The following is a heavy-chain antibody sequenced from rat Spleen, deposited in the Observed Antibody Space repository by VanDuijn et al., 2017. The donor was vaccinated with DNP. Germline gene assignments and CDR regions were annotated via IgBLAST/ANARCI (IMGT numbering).Heavy chain of an antibody. D-gene: IGHD1-10*01. J-gene: IGHJ2*01. CDR3: YNNYFDY. Sequence: QVQMKETGPGLVQTTQTLSVTCTVSGFSLTSYGVHWVRQAPGKSLEWMGIIWDDGSTNYNSALESRLSISRDTSKSQDFLTMHSLQTDDTAVYYCYNNYFDYWGQGVMVTVSS. V-gene: IGHV2-77*01. CDR2: IWDDGST. CDR1: GFSLTSYG.